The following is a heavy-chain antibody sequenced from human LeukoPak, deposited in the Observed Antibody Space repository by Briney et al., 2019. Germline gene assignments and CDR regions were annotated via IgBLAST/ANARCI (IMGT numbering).Heavy chain of an antibody. CDR1: AYTFTTYY. J-gene: IGHJ6*02. D-gene: IGHD2-2*01. Sequence: ASVMVSSKTSAYTFTTYYMHWLRQAPPQRREGMVIINPTGGSTSDAQKFQGRVAMTRDTSTSTVYMELSSRRSEDAAVYYCARSGVGPSSYYYYGMDVWGQGTTVTVSS. CDR3: ARSGVGPSSYYYYGMDV. V-gene: IGHV1-46*01. CDR2: INPTGGST.